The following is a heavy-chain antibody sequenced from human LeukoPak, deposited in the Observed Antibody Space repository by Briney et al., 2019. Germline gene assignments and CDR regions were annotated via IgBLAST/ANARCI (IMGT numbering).Heavy chain of an antibody. V-gene: IGHV1-69*04. Sequence: SVKVSCKASGGTFSSYAISWVRQAPGQGLEWMGRIIPILGIANYAQKFQGRVTITADKSTSTAYMELSSLRSEDTAVYYCASSPAGNYGGNSPPSRYRLDYYGMDVWGQGTTVTVSS. J-gene: IGHJ6*02. CDR1: GGTFSSYA. CDR2: IIPILGIA. CDR3: ASSPAGNYGGNSPPSRYRLDYYGMDV. D-gene: IGHD4-23*01.